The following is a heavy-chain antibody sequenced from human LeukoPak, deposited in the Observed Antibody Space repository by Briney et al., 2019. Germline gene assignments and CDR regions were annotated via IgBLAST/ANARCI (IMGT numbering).Heavy chain of an antibody. Sequence: PSETLSLTCTVSGGSISSYYWSWIRQPPGKGLEWIGYIYYSGSTNYNPSLKSRVTISVDTSEKQFSLKLSSVTAADTAVYYCARSRDRYWDAFDVWGQGTMVTVSS. CDR1: GGSISSYY. CDR3: ARSRDRYWDAFDV. D-gene: IGHD1-14*01. V-gene: IGHV4-59*01. CDR2: IYYSGST. J-gene: IGHJ3*01.